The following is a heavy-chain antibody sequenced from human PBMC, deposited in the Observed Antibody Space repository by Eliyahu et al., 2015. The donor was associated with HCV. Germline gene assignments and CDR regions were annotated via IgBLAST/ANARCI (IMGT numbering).Heavy chain of an antibody. V-gene: IGHV3-15*07. CDR1: GFSGNSAW. CDR2: IKRKTDGGTT. D-gene: IGHD2-21*01. J-gene: IGHJ3*02. CDR3: STDHDCGGHTCSVGVAFDT. Sequence: EVQLVESGGGFVKXGGSLRISCSAXGFSGNSAWMHWVRQTPRKGLEWVGRIKRKTDGGTTDYAAPVKGRFIISRDDSRNTLYLQMNSLKTEDTGVYYCSTDHDCGGHTCSVGVAFDTWGQGTMVTVSS.